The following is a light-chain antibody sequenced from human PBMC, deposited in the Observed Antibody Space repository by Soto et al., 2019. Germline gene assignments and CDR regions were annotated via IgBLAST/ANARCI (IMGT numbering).Light chain of an antibody. CDR2: GAS. CDR3: QQYNIWSSIT. Sequence: EIVMTQSPATLSVSPGERATLSCRASQSISTKVGWYQQKPGQAPRLLIYGASTRATGVPPRVSGSGSGTEFTLTISSLQSEDFAVYFCQQYNIWSSITFGQGTRLEIK. CDR1: QSISTK. J-gene: IGKJ5*01. V-gene: IGKV3-15*01.